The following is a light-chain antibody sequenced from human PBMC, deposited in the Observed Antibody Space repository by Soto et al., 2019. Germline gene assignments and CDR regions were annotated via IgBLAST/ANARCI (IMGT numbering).Light chain of an antibody. CDR3: QQANSFPPT. J-gene: IGKJ1*01. Sequence: DIQMTQSPSSVSASVGDRVTITCRASQDISSWLAWYQQTPGKAPKILIYGVSSLQSGVPSRFSGSGSWTDFTLTISSLQPEDFATYYCQQANSFPPTFGQGTKVEIK. CDR2: GVS. CDR1: QDISSW. V-gene: IGKV1-12*01.